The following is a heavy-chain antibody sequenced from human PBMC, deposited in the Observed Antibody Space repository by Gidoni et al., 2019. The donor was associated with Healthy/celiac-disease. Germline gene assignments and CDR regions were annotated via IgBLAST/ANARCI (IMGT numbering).Heavy chain of an antibody. CDR2: IVVGSGNT. Sequence: QMQLVQSGPEVKKPGTSVKVSCKASGFTFTSSAVQWVRQARGQRLEWIGWIVVGSGNTNYAQKFQERVTITRDMSTSTAYMELSSLRSEDTAVYYCAAETIYDFWSGYSSVFDYWGQGTLVTVSS. CDR1: GFTFTSSA. D-gene: IGHD3-3*01. J-gene: IGHJ4*02. V-gene: IGHV1-58*01. CDR3: AAETIYDFWSGYSSVFDY.